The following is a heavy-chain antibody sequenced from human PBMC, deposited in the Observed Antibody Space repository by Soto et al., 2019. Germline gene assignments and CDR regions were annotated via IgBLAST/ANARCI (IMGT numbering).Heavy chain of an antibody. J-gene: IGHJ4*02. CDR1: GACVLDGC. Sequence: SGTRSLTSPVAGACVLDGCWRWIRQRPGKGLEWIGFMYFGGSFNYNPSRTSRVTLSVETSKNQFSLKLSSVTAADTAVYYCARHGHSSGWYLLGYWGQGTLVPVSS. V-gene: IGHV4-59*08. CDR2: MYFGGSF. CDR3: ARHGHSSGWYLLGY. D-gene: IGHD6-19*01.